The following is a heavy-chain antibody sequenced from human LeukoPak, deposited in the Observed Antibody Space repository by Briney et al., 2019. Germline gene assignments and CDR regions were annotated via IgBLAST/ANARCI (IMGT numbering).Heavy chain of an antibody. V-gene: IGHV5-51*01. J-gene: IGHJ6*02. CDR2: IFPHHSAT. CDR3: AKYGIKGCSSTNCYTSYYYYGMDV. CDR1: GYSFMDYW. Sequence: GESLKISCKGSGYSFMDYWIGWVRQMPGKGPELMGLIFPHHSATTYSPSFQGQVTISVDKSISTAYVQWSSLKASDTAIYYCAKYGIKGCSSTNCYTSYYYYGMDVWGQGTTVTVSS. D-gene: IGHD2-2*02.